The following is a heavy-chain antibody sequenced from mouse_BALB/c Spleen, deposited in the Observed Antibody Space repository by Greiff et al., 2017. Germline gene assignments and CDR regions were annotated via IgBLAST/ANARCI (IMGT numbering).Heavy chain of an antibody. D-gene: IGHD2-1*01. CDR2: ISSGSSTI. CDR1: GFTFSSFG. V-gene: IGHV5-17*02. J-gene: IGHJ4*01. CDR3: ARDYYGNYGGAMDY. Sequence: EVKLVESGGGLVQPGGSRKLSCAASGFTFSSFGMHWVRQAPEKGLEWVAYISSGSSTIYYADTVKGRFTISRDNPKNTLFLQMTSLRSEDTAMYYCARDYYGNYGGAMDYWGQGTSVTVSS.